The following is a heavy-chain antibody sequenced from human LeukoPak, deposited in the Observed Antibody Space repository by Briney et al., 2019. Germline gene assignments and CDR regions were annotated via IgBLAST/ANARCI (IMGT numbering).Heavy chain of an antibody. Sequence: TSETLSLTCSVSGGSINSGGYFWSWIRQHPGKGLEWIGYIHYRGTTYYNPSLKSRVTISIDTSENHFSPNVSSVTAADTAVYYCARAGSSGWYRNAFDIWGQGTLVTGSS. CDR1: GGSINSGGYF. J-gene: IGHJ3*02. CDR2: IHYRGTT. CDR3: ARAGSSGWYRNAFDI. V-gene: IGHV4-31*03. D-gene: IGHD6-19*01.